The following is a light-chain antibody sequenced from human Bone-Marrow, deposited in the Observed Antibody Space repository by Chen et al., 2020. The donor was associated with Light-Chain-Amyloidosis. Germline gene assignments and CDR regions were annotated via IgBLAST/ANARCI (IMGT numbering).Light chain of an antibody. J-gene: IGKJ1*01. Sequence: ILLTQSPGTLSLSQGERATTSCSASQSVDHDYVAWYQQKPGQAPRLLIYDAPSRAPGIPDRFIGSESGIDFTLTISIVDPENFAVYYCQQYGSSPVTFGQGTKVEIK. CDR3: QQYGSSPVT. CDR2: DAP. CDR1: QSVDHDY. V-gene: IGKV3-20*01.